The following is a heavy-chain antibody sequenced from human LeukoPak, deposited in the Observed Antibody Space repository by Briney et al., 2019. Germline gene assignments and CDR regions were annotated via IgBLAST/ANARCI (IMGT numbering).Heavy chain of an antibody. Sequence: GGSLRLSCAASGFTFSSYAMTWVRQAPGKGLEWVSAISGSGGSTYYADSVKGRFTISRNNSKNTLYLQMNSLRAEDTAVYYCAKDHRYYDSSGYYGLDYWGQGTLVTVSS. CDR1: GFTFSSYA. CDR2: ISGSGGST. CDR3: AKDHRYYDSSGYYGLDY. J-gene: IGHJ4*02. V-gene: IGHV3-23*01. D-gene: IGHD3-22*01.